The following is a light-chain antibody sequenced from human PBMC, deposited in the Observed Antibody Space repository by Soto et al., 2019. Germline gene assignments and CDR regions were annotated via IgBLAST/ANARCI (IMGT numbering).Light chain of an antibody. CDR1: SSDVGSYYL. V-gene: IGLV2-23*01. J-gene: IGLJ1*01. Sequence: QSALTQPASVSGSPGQSITISCTGTSSDVGSYYLVSWYQQHPGKAPKLMIYEGSKRPSGVSNRFSCSKSGNTASLTISGLQAEDEADYYCCSYAGGSTLYVFGTGTKLTVL. CDR2: EGS. CDR3: CSYAGGSTLYV.